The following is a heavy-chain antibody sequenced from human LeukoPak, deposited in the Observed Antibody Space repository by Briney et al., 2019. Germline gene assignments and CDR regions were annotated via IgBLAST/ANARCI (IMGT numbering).Heavy chain of an antibody. D-gene: IGHD1-26*01. CDR1: GFTFSNYN. CDR3: ATSGTYRFDY. Sequence: GGSLRLSCAASGFTFSNYNMNWVRQAPGKGLEWISYISSSGRTTNYADSVKGRFTISRDNAKNSLYLQMNSLKDGDTAVYYCATSGTYRFDYWGQGTLATVSS. J-gene: IGHJ4*02. V-gene: IGHV3-48*02. CDR2: ISSSGRTT.